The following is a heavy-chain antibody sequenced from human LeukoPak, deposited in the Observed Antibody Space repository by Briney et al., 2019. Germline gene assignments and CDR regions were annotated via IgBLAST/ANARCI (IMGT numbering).Heavy chain of an antibody. Sequence: SGTLSLTCTVSGDSMNNYYWTWMRQPAGKGLEWIGRIYISGNTMYNPSLQSRVTMSLDTSKNHFSLKLRSVTAADTAVYFCARGGVLHTYFDYRGQGTPVSVSS. CDR1: GDSMNNYY. J-gene: IGHJ4*02. CDR3: ARGGVLHTYFDY. V-gene: IGHV4-4*07. D-gene: IGHD3-16*01. CDR2: IYISGNT.